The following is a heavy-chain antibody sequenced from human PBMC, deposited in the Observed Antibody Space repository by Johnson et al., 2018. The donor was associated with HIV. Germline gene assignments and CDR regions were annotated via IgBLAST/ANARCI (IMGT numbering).Heavy chain of an antibody. Sequence: VQLVESGGGLIQPGGSLRLSCAASGFTVSNYDMHWVRQPTGKRLEWVSGIATTGDTYYAGSVKGRFTISRENAKNSLYLQLNSLRAGDTALYYCARGSYDGDAFDIWGQGTMVTVSS. D-gene: IGHD1-26*01. CDR3: ARGSYDGDAFDI. V-gene: IGHV3-13*01. CDR1: GFTVSNYD. J-gene: IGHJ3*02. CDR2: IATTGDT.